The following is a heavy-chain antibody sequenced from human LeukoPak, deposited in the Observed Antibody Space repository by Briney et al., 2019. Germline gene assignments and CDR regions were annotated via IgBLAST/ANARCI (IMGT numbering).Heavy chain of an antibody. CDR2: IYHSGST. CDR3: ARGIAAAGMDY. D-gene: IGHD6-13*01. J-gene: IGHJ4*02. V-gene: IGHV4-30-2*01. CDR1: GGSISSGGYS. Sequence: NPSETLSLTCAVSGGSISSGGYSWSWIRRPPGKGLEWIGYIYHSGSTYYNPSLKSRVTISVDRSKNQFSLKLSSVTAADTAVYYCARGIAAAGMDYWGQGTLVTVSS.